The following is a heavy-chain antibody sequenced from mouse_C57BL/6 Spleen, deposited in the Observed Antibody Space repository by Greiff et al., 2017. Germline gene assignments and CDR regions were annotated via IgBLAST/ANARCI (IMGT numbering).Heavy chain of an antibody. V-gene: IGHV5-6*01. D-gene: IGHD1-1*01. CDR2: ISSGSSYT. CDR1: GFTFSSYG. CDR3: ARHGDYYCSSYEAWFAD. Sequence: EVQVVESGGDLVKPGGSLKLSCAASGFTFSSYGMSWVRQTPDKRLAWVATISSGSSYTYYPDSVPGRFTISRDNAKTTLYRQMSRLKYEDTAMYYSARHGDYYCSSYEAWFADWGQGTLVTVSA. J-gene: IGHJ3*01.